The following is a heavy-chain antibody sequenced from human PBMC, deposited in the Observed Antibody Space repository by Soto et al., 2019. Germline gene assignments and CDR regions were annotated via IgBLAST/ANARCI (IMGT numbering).Heavy chain of an antibody. CDR2: IIPMLTVT. V-gene: IGHV1-69*02. J-gene: IGHJ3*02. CDR3: SIGSWSAETFDI. Sequence: QVHLVQSGAEVKTPGSSVKVSCKAAGGTFNTYTLIWVRQAPGHGLEWMGRIIPMLTVTNSAQKFQGRVTLTADKSTGTDFMELTSLRSDDTAIYYCSIGSWSAETFDIWGQGTMFTVSS. CDR1: GGTFNTYT. D-gene: IGHD2-2*01.